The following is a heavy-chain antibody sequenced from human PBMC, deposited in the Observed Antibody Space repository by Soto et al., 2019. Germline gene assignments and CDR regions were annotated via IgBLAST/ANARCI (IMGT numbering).Heavy chain of an antibody. CDR1: GYTFTSYA. D-gene: IGHD4-17*01. V-gene: IGHV1-3*01. J-gene: IGHJ4*02. CDR3: ASGVTTETWDFDY. Sequence: ASVKVSCKASGYTFTSYAMHWVRQAPGQRLEWMGRINAGNGNTKYSQKFQGRVTITRDTSASTAYMELSSLRSEDTAVYYCASGVTTETWDFDYWGQGTLVTVSS. CDR2: INAGNGNT.